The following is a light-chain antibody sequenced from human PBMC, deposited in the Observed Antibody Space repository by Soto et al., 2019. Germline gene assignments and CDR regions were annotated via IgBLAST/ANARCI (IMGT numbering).Light chain of an antibody. CDR1: QSISNY. Sequence: DIQMTQSPSSLSASVGDRVIITCRASQSISNYLNWYQQKRGKAPQLLIYAASSLHSGVPSRFSGSGSGTDFTLTISSLQPEDFATYYCQQSYSPSLTFGGGSRVEI. J-gene: IGKJ4*01. CDR2: AAS. CDR3: QQSYSPSLT. V-gene: IGKV1-39*01.